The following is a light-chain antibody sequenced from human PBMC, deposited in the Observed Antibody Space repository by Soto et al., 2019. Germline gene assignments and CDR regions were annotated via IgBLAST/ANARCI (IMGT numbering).Light chain of an antibody. CDR2: EVS. V-gene: IGLV2-23*02. CDR3: CSHAGRHVI. CDR1: NSDVGTYKF. J-gene: IGLJ2*01. Sequence: QSVLTQPASVSGSPGQSITISCTGTNSDVGTYKFVSWDQPHPGIAPKLMISEVSERPSGVSNRFSGSKSGNTASLTHSGLPAEYEADYYCCSHAGRHVIFGGGTKGTV.